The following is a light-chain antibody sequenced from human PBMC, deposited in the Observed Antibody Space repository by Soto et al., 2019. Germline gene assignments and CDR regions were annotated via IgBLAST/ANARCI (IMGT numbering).Light chain of an antibody. Sequence: DIQMTQSPSFVSASVGDRVTITCRASQGISGWLAWYQHKPGRAPKLLIHAASSLESGVPSRFSGSGSGTDFTLTICSLQPEDFATYYCQQTTSFPLTFGGGTKVEIK. J-gene: IGKJ4*01. CDR2: AAS. CDR3: QQTTSFPLT. V-gene: IGKV1-12*01. CDR1: QGISGW.